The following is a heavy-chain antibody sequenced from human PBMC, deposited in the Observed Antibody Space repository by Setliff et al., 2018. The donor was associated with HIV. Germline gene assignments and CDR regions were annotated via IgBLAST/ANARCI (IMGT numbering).Heavy chain of an antibody. CDR2: VYTSGSTSGST. V-gene: IGHV4-61*09. Sequence: PSETLSLTCTVSGGSISVGTYYWSWIRQPAGKGLEWIGHVYTSGSTSGSTNYNPSLKSRVTISVDMSKNQFSLKLSSVTAADTAVYYCARVPPLKAFGGVISLYYFDYWGQGTLVTVSS. CDR3: ARVPPLKAFGGVISLYYFDY. CDR1: GGSISVGTYY. D-gene: IGHD3-16*02. J-gene: IGHJ4*02.